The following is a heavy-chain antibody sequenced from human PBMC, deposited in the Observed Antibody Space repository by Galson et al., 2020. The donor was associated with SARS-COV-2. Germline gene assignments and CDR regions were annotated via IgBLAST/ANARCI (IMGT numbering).Heavy chain of an antibody. CDR3: ARGADVLLWFGELLPGGLVDY. J-gene: IGHJ4*02. CDR2: IYYSGST. D-gene: IGHD3-10*01. Sequence: SETLSLTCTVSGGSISSSSYYWGWIRQPPGKGLEWIGSIYYSGSTYYNPSLKSRVTISVDTSKNQFSLKLSSVTAADTAVYYCARGADVLLWFGELLPGGLVDYWGQGTLVTVSS. CDR1: GGSISSSSYY. V-gene: IGHV4-39*01.